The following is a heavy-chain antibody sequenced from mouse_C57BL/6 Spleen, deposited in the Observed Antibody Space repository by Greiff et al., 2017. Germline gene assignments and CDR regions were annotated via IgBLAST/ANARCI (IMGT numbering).Heavy chain of an antibody. CDR2: INPGSGGT. D-gene: IGHD2-4*01. J-gene: IGHJ4*01. CDR1: GYAFTNYL. V-gene: IGHV1-54*01. Sequence: VKLMESGAELVRPGTSVKVSCKASGYAFTNYLIEWVKQRPGQGLEWIGVINPGSGGTNYNEKFKGKATLSADKSSSTAYMQLSSLTSEDSAVYFCARDDYDGYYAMDYWGQGTSVTVSS. CDR3: ARDDYDGYYAMDY.